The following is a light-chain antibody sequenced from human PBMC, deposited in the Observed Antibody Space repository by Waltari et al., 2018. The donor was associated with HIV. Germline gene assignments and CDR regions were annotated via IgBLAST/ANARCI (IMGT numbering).Light chain of an antibody. Sequence: QAGLTQPPSVSRGLGQTATLTCSGNRTNVGNDGVVWLQQPPGHPPNLLFHRNYNRPSGISERLSAARSGYTASLTITGLQPEDEADYYCSAWDSSLIAWVFGGGTKLTVL. CDR3: SAWDSSLIAWV. CDR1: RTNVGNDG. V-gene: IGLV10-54*01. J-gene: IGLJ2*01. CDR2: RNY.